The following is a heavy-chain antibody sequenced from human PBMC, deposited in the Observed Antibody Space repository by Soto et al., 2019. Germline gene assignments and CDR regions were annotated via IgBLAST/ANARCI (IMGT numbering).Heavy chain of an antibody. CDR1: GGSISSYY. CDR3: ARAPAPDTAMGT. D-gene: IGHD5-18*01. CDR2: IYYSGST. Sequence: SETLSLTCTVSGGSISSYYWSWIRQPPGKGLEWIGYIYYSGSTNYNPSLKSRVTISVDTSKNQFSLKLSSVTAAGTAVYYCARAPAPDTAMGTWGQGTLVTVSS. V-gene: IGHV4-59*01. J-gene: IGHJ5*02.